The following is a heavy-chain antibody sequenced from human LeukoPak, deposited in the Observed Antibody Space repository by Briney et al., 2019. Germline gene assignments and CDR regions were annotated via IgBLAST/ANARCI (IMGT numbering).Heavy chain of an antibody. J-gene: IGHJ4*02. D-gene: IGHD1-26*01. Sequence: PGGSLRLSCAASGFTFSSYVMTWVRRAPGKGLYWVSSISGSGDTTYYADSVRGRFTISRDNSKNTLYLQMNNLRAEDTAVYYCATRVGPSILGDPFDYWGQGTLVTVSS. CDR2: ISGSGDTT. V-gene: IGHV3-23*01. CDR1: GFTFSSYV. CDR3: ATRVGPSILGDPFDY.